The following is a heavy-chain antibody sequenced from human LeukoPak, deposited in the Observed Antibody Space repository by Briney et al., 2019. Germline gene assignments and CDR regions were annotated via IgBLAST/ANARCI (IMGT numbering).Heavy chain of an antibody. CDR2: ISSSSSYI. V-gene: IGHV3-21*01. J-gene: IGHJ4*02. CDR3: ARDGLVATGDLFDY. Sequence: GTSLRLSCAASGFTFSSYSMNWVRQAPGKGLEWVSSISSSSSYIYYADSVKGRFTISRDNAKNSLYLQMNSLRAEDTAVYYCARDGLVATGDLFDYWGQGTLVTVSS. CDR1: GFTFSSYS. D-gene: IGHD5-12*01.